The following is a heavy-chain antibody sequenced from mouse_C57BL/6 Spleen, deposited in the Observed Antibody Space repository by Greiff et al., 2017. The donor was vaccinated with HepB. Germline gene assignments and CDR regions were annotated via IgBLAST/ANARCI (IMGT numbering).Heavy chain of an antibody. CDR3: ARRGDYAPWFAY. V-gene: IGHV1-69*01. CDR2: IDPSDSYT. J-gene: IGHJ3*01. Sequence: QQSCKAFGYTFTSYWMHWVKQRPGQGLEWIGEIDPSDSYTNYNQKFKGKSTLTVDKSSSTAYMQLSSLTSEDSAVYYCARRGDYAPWFAYWGQGTLVTVSA. CDR1: GYTFTSYW. D-gene: IGHD2-4*01.